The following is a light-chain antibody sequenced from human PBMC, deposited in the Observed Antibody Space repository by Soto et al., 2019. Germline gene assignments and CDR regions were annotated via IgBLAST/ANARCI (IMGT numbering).Light chain of an antibody. CDR1: SSNIGANFD. J-gene: IGLJ2*01. V-gene: IGLV1-40*01. Sequence: QSVLTQPPSVSGVPGQTITISCSGSSSNIGANFDVHWYQQLPGTAPKLLIYGNSNRPSGVPDRFSGFKSGTSASLVITGLQADDEGDYYCQSFTNTLTLFGGGTKLTVL. CDR3: QSFTNTLTL. CDR2: GNS.